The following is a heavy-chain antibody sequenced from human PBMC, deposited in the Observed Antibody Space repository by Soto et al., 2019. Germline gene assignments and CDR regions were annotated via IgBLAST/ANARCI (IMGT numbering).Heavy chain of an antibody. CDR1: AGSIGSGFYY. CDR3: ARGTYYIYLDV. CDR2: IYSRGNT. J-gene: IGHJ6*03. Sequence: SETLALTCTVSAGSIGSGFYYWSWIRQHPGKGLEWIGYIYSRGNTYYNPSLKSRVTISLDTADNQFSLTLSSVTAADTAVYYCARGTYYIYLDVWGKGTTVTVSS. V-gene: IGHV4-31*03.